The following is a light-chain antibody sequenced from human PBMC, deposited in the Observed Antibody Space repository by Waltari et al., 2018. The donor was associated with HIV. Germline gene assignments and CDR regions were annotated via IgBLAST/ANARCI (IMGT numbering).Light chain of an antibody. J-gene: IGKJ3*01. CDR3: LQHNTYPFT. Sequence: DIQLTQSPSSLSASVGDRVTITCRTSQGVANDLGWFQQKSGKAPKRLIYAASILQSGVPSRFSGSGSGTEFTLTISSLQPEDFATYYCLQHNTYPFTFGPGTKVEIK. CDR1: QGVAND. CDR2: AAS. V-gene: IGKV1-17*01.